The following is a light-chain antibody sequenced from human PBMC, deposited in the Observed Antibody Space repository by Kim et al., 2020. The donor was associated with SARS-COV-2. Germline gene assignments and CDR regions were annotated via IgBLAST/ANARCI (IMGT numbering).Light chain of an antibody. CDR1: KMGRQF. CDR2: RDD. V-gene: IGLV3-1*01. J-gene: IGLJ3*02. CDR3: QAWDTNDGMFGGKNAV. Sequence: ITYSGDKMGRQFASWFHQRAGQSPVLVIYRDDRRPPGIPDRFSGSNSGSTNTATLTIGGTQPEDEGDYYCQAWDTNDGMFGGKNAVFGGGTQLTVL.